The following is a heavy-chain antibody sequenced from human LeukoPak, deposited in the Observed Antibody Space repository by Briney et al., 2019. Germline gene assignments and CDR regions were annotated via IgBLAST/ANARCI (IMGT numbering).Heavy chain of an antibody. CDR1: GHTFTSYG. Sequence: ASVKVSCKASGHTFTSYGIRWVRQAPGQGLEWMGWISAYNGNTNYAQKLQGRVTMTTDTSTSTAYMELRSLRSDDTAVYYCAIIAAAGSFDYWGQGTLVTVSS. CDR3: AIIAAAGSFDY. D-gene: IGHD6-13*01. J-gene: IGHJ4*02. CDR2: ISAYNGNT. V-gene: IGHV1-18*04.